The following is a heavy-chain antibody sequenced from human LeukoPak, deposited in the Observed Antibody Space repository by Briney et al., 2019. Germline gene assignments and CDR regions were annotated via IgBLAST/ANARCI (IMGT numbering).Heavy chain of an antibody. D-gene: IGHD6-6*01. CDR2: INLNSRTI. CDR3: ARGGAARPDY. J-gene: IGHJ4*02. CDR1: GFTFSTYG. Sequence: TGGSLRLSCAASGFTFSTYGMNWVRQAPGKGLEWVSYINLNSRTIDYADSVRGRFTISRDNAKRSLYLQMNSLRAEDTAVYYCARGGAARPDYWGQGTLVTVFS. V-gene: IGHV3-48*01.